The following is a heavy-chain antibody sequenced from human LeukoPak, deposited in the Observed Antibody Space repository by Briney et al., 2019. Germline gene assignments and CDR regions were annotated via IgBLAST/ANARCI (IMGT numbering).Heavy chain of an antibody. J-gene: IGHJ6*04. D-gene: IGHD3-10*02. Sequence: GGTLRLSCAASGFTSSRYGMSWVRQAPGKGLEWVSAISGSGGSTYYADSVKGRFTISRDNSKNTLYLQMNSLRAEDTAVYYCAELGITMIGGVWGKGTTVTISS. CDR2: ISGSGGST. CDR3: AELGITMIGGV. CDR1: GFTSSRYG. V-gene: IGHV3-23*01.